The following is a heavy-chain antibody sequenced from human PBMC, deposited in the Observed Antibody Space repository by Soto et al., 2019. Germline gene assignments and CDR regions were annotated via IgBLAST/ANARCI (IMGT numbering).Heavy chain of an antibody. CDR2: ISGSGGRT. Sequence: GGSLRLSCAASGFTFSSYAMSWVRQAPGKGLEWVSAISGSGGRTYYADSGKGRFTISRDNAKNTLYLQMNSLRAEDTAVYYGAKGVVAYCSSTSCYFDYWGQGTLVTVSS. CDR3: AKGVVAYCSSTSCYFDY. J-gene: IGHJ4*02. D-gene: IGHD2-2*01. V-gene: IGHV3-23*01. CDR1: GFTFSSYA.